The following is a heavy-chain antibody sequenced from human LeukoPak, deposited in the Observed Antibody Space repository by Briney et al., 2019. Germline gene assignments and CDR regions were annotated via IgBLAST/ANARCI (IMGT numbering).Heavy chain of an antibody. J-gene: IGHJ6*02. V-gene: IGHV4-30-2*01. CDR2: IYHSGST. CDR1: GGSISSGGYY. CDR3: ARESDDSSGYYMTYYYYGMDV. D-gene: IGHD3-22*01. Sequence: SQTLSLTCTVSGGSISSGGYYWSWIRQPPGKGLEWIGYIYHSGSTYYNPSLKSRVTISVDRSKNQFSLKLSSVTAADTAVYYCARESDDSSGYYMTYYYYGMDVWGQGTTVTVSS.